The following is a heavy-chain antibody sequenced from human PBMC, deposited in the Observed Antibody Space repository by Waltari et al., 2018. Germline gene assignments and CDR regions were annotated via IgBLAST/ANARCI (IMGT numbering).Heavy chain of an antibody. CDR2: INPVGGST. V-gene: IGHV1-46*01. D-gene: IGHD3-9*01. J-gene: IGHJ4*02. CDR3: ARSRILTGYFPNEEFDN. CDR1: GYTFTSYY. Sequence: QVQLVQSGAEVEKPGASVRLSCKASGYTFTSYYINWVRQAPGQGPEWMGVINPVGGSTNYAQKFQGRVTMSRDTSTSTVYMELSSLRSEDTAVYYCARSRILTGYFPNEEFDNWGQGTLVTVSS.